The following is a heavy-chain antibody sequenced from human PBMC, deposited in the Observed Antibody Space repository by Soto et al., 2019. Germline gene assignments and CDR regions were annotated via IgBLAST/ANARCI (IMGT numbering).Heavy chain of an antibody. CDR1: RFTFSNYG. CDR2: ISDDGTKK. CDR3: ARELYYYDSSGYYPLEN. V-gene: IGHV3-30*03. Sequence: QVQLVESGGGVVQPGKSLRLSCAASRFTFSNYGMHWVRQAPGKGLEWVALISDDGTKKYYADSVKGRFTISRDNSKNTLYLQMNCPRAEDTAVYFCARELYYYDSSGYYPLENWGQGTLVTVSS. D-gene: IGHD3-22*01. J-gene: IGHJ4*02.